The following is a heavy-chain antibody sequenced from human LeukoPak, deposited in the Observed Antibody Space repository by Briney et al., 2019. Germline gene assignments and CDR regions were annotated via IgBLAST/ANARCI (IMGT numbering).Heavy chain of an antibody. Sequence: GGPLRLSCAASGFTFSDYAMHWVRQAPGKGLEWVSVLYSGGSKYYADSVKGRFTISRDTSKNTLYLQMNSLRAEDTAVYYCARVFGATNFDYWGQGTLVTVSS. V-gene: IGHV3-66*01. D-gene: IGHD4/OR15-4a*01. CDR1: GFTFSDYA. CDR2: LYSGGSK. J-gene: IGHJ4*02. CDR3: ARVFGATNFDY.